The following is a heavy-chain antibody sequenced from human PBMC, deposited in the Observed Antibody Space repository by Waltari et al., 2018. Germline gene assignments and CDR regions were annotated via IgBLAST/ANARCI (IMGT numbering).Heavy chain of an antibody. CDR2: IYSGGST. J-gene: IGHJ4*02. Sequence: EVQLVESGGGLIQPGGSLRLSCAASGFTVSSNYMSWVRQAPGKGLEWVSVIYSGGSTYYADSVKGRFTISRDKSKNTLYLQMNSLRAEDTAVYYCARGVQGYCSSTSCYEPDYWGQGTLVTVSS. V-gene: IGHV3-53*01. CDR1: GFTVSSNY. CDR3: ARGVQGYCSSTSCYEPDY. D-gene: IGHD2-2*01.